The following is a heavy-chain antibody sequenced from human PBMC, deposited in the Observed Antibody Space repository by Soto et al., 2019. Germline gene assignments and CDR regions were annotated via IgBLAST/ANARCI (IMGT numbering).Heavy chain of an antibody. CDR1: GGTFSSYA. V-gene: IGHV1-69*13. CDR2: IIPIFGTA. D-gene: IGHD5-18*01. J-gene: IGHJ6*02. CDR3: AREGYSYGENDYYYGMDV. Sequence: SVKVSCKASGGTFSSYAISWVRQAPGQGLEWMGGIIPIFGTANYAQKFQGRVTITADESTSTAYMELSSLRSEDTAVYYCAREGYSYGENDYYYGMDVWGQGTTVTVSS.